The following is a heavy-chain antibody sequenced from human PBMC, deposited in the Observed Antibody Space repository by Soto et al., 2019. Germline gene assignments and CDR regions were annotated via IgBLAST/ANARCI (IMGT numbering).Heavy chain of an antibody. D-gene: IGHD2-15*01. Sequence: EVQLVESGGGLIQPGGSLRLSCAASGFTVSSNYMSWVRQAPGKGLEWVPGSYSGGSTYYADSVKGRFTISRDNSKNTLYLQMNSLRAEDTAVYYCARVCGGSCYQTAPYGMDVWGQGTTVTVSS. V-gene: IGHV3-53*01. CDR3: ARVCGGSCYQTAPYGMDV. J-gene: IGHJ6*02. CDR1: GFTVSSNY. CDR2: SYSGGST.